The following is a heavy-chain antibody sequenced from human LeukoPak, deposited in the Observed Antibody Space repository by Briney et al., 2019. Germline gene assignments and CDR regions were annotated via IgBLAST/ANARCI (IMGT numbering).Heavy chain of an antibody. Sequence: GGSLRLSCAASGFTFSSYDMHWVRQATGKGLEWVSAIGTAGDTYYPGSVKGLFTISRENAKNSLYLQMNSLRAGDTAVYYCARGASRVVTEDWFDPWGQGTLVTVSS. CDR3: ARGASRVVTEDWFDP. CDR2: IGTAGDT. CDR1: GFTFSSYD. J-gene: IGHJ5*02. D-gene: IGHD2-21*02. V-gene: IGHV3-13*01.